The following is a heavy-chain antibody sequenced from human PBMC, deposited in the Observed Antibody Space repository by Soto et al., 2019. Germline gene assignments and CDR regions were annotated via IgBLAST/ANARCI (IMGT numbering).Heavy chain of an antibody. Sequence: QVQLVESGGGVVQPGRSLRLSCAASGFTFSSYAMHWVRQAPGKGLEWVAVISYDGRNKYYADSVKGRFTISRDNSKNTGYLQMNSLRPEDTAVYYCARPLWRDDYNWGYFDLWGRGTLVTVSS. D-gene: IGHD4-4*01. CDR2: ISYDGRNK. V-gene: IGHV3-30-3*01. J-gene: IGHJ2*01. CDR3: ARPLWRDDYNWGYFDL. CDR1: GFTFSSYA.